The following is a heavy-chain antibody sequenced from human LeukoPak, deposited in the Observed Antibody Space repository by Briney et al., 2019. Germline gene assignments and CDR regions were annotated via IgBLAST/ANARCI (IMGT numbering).Heavy chain of an antibody. CDR2: IYYSGST. CDR1: GGSISSGGYY. J-gene: IGHJ6*02. V-gene: IGHV4-31*03. CDR3: AREAVGATDHFGMDV. D-gene: IGHD1-26*01. Sequence: SQTLSLTCTVSGGSISSGGYYWSWIRQHPGKGLEWIGYIYYSGSTYYNPSLKNRVTISVDTSKNQFSLKLSSVTAADTAVYYCAREAVGATDHFGMDVWGQGTTVTVSS.